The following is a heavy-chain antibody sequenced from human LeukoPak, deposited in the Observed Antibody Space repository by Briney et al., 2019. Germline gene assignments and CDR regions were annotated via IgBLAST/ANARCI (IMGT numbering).Heavy chain of an antibody. J-gene: IGHJ3*02. Sequence: GGSLRLSCSASGFTFSNYSMNWVRQAPGKGQEWVSSISSSSSYIYYADSVKGRFTISRDNAKNSLYLQMNSLRAEDTAVYYCARDSPPWLSDDAFDIWGQGTMVTVSS. D-gene: IGHD3-9*01. CDR3: ARDSPPWLSDDAFDI. CDR1: GFTFSNYS. V-gene: IGHV3-21*01. CDR2: ISSSSSYI.